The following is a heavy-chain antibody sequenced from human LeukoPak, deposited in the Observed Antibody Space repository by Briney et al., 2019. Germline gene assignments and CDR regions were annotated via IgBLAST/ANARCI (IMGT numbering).Heavy chain of an antibody. CDR1: GFTFSNYW. J-gene: IGHJ4*02. V-gene: IGHV3-7*03. CDR3: ARDLATPIDY. D-gene: IGHD5-12*01. CDR2: IKQDGSEK. Sequence: GGSLRLSCAASGFTFSNYWMSWVRQAPGKGLEWVANIKQDGSEKYYVDSVKGRFTTSRDNAKNSLYLQMNSLRAEDTAVFYCARDLATPIDYWGQGTLVTVSS.